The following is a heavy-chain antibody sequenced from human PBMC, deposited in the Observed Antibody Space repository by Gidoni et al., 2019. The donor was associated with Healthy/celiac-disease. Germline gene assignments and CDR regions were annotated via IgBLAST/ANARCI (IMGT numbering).Heavy chain of an antibody. V-gene: IGHV4-31*03. CDR1: GGSISSGGYY. CDR2: IYYSGST. CDR3: ARVAGVVPTENWFDP. J-gene: IGHJ5*02. D-gene: IGHD2-2*01. Sequence: QVQLQESGPGLVKPSQTLSLTCTVSGGSISSGGYYWSWTRKHPGKGLEWIGYIYYSGSTYYNPSLKSRVTISVDTSKNQFSLKLSSVTAADTAVYYCARVAGVVPTENWFDPWGQGTLVTVSS.